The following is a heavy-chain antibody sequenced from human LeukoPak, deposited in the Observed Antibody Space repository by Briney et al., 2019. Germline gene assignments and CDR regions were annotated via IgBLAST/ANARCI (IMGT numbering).Heavy chain of an antibody. CDR2: ISGSGGST. CDR3: AKDRGSSWYGGYFDY. D-gene: IGHD6-13*01. J-gene: IGHJ4*02. CDR1: GFTFSSYA. Sequence: PGGSLRLSCAASGFTFSSYAMSWVRQAPGKGLEWVSAISGSGGSTYYAGSVKGRFTISRDNSKNTLYLQMNSLRAEDTAVYYCAKDRGSSWYGGYFDYWGQGTLVTVSS. V-gene: IGHV3-23*01.